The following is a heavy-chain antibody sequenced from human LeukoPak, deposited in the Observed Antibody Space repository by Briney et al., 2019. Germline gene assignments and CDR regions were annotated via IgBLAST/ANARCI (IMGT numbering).Heavy chain of an antibody. CDR2: ISYDGSHK. V-gene: IGHV3-30*03. CDR3: ARRGHGYSSPLDY. Sequence: GRSLRLSCAASGFTFSSYGMHWVRQAPGKGLEWVALISYDGSHKYYADSVKGRFTISRDNSKNTLDLQMSSLRAEDTAVYYCARRGHGYSSPLDYWGQGTLVTVSS. J-gene: IGHJ4*02. CDR1: GFTFSSYG. D-gene: IGHD5-18*01.